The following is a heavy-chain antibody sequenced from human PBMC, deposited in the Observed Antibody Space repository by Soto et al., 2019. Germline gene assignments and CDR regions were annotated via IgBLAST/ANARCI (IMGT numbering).Heavy chain of an antibody. D-gene: IGHD3-9*01. Sequence: SETLCLTCTVSGGSISSSSYYWGWIRQPPGKGLEWIGSIYYSGSTYYNPSLKSRVTISVDTSKNQFSLKLSSVTAADTAVYYCARHSYYDILTGYYSDLNWFDPWGQGTLVT. V-gene: IGHV4-39*01. CDR3: ARHSYYDILTGYYSDLNWFDP. CDR1: GGSISSSSYY. CDR2: IYYSGST. J-gene: IGHJ5*02.